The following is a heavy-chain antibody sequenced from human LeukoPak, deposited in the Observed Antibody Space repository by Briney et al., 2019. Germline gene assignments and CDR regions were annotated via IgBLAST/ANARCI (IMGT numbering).Heavy chain of an antibody. CDR2: ISWNSGSI. CDR3: AKGPRGFGVVYYYYYYMDV. D-gene: IGHD3-3*01. V-gene: IGHV3-9*03. J-gene: IGHJ6*03. Sequence: GRSLKLSCAASGFTFNDYAMHWVRQAPGKGLEWVSGISWNSGSIGYADSVKGRFTISRDKAKNSLYLQMNSLRVEDMALYYCAKGPRGFGVVYYYYYYMDVWGKGTTVTVSS. CDR1: GFTFNDYA.